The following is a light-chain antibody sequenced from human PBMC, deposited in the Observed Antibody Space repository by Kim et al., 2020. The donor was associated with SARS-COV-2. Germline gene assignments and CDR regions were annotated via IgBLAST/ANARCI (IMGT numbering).Light chain of an antibody. V-gene: IGLV3-21*04. Sequence: SYELTQPPSVSVAPGKTARITCGGNNIGSKSVHWYQQKPGQAPVLVIYYDSDRPSGIPERFSGSNSGNTATLTISRVEAGDEADYYCQVWDSSSDPLVFGGGTQLTVL. J-gene: IGLJ3*02. CDR3: QVWDSSSDPLV. CDR2: YDS. CDR1: NIGSKS.